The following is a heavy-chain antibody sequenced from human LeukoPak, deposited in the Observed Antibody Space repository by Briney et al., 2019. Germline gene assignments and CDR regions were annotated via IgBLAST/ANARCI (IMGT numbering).Heavy chain of an antibody. CDR1: GYTFTSYY. Sequence: ASVKVSCKASGYTFTSYYMHWVRQAPGQGLEWMGIISPSGGSTSYAQKFQGRVTMTRDTSTSTVYMELSSLRSEDTAVYYCARDRKDIVVVPAPNGMDVWGQGTTVTVSS. CDR2: ISPSGGST. V-gene: IGHV1-46*01. J-gene: IGHJ6*02. D-gene: IGHD2-2*01. CDR3: ARDRKDIVVVPAPNGMDV.